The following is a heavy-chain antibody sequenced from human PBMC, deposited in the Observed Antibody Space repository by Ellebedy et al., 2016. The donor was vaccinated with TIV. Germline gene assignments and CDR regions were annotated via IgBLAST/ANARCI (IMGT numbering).Heavy chain of an antibody. D-gene: IGHD1-7*01. V-gene: IGHV3-74*01. J-gene: IGHJ4*02. CDR3: VREASIGGTVFFDH. CDR1: GFIFSGHY. CDR2: ISRDGWTT. Sequence: GESLKISCTTSGFIFSGHYMNWVRQVPGEELVWVSRISRDGWTTDYAGSVKGRFTISRDDAKNTVYLHMNSLRDEDTAVYYCVREASIGGTVFFDHWGQGALVTVSS.